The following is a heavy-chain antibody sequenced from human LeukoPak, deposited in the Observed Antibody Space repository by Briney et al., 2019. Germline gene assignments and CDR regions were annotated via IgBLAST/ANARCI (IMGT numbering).Heavy chain of an antibody. CDR2: ISSSSSYI. J-gene: IGHJ4*02. CDR3: ARDLRNYGGYFDY. Sequence: GGSLRLSCAASGFTFSSYSMNWVRQAPGKGLEWVSSISSSSSYIYYADSVKGRFTISRDNAKNSLYLQMNSLRAEDTAVYYCARDLRNYGGYFDYWGQGTLVTVSS. V-gene: IGHV3-21*01. CDR1: GFTFSSYS. D-gene: IGHD4-23*01.